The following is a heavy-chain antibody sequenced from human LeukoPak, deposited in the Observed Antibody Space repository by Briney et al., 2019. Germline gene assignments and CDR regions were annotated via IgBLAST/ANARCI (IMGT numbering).Heavy chain of an antibody. CDR1: GYSISSGYY. Sequence: KPSETLSLTCTVSGYSISSGYYWGWIRQPPGKGLEWIGSIYHSGSTYYNPSLKSRVTISVDTSKNQFSLKLSSVTAVDTAVYYCASYRGTFDYWGQGTLVTVSS. D-gene: IGHD3-10*01. V-gene: IGHV4-38-2*02. J-gene: IGHJ4*02. CDR2: IYHSGST. CDR3: ASYRGTFDY.